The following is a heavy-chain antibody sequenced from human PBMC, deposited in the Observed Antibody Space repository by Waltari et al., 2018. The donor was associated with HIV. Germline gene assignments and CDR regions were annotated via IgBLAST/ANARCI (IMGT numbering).Heavy chain of an antibody. Sequence: EVQLVESGGGLVKPGGSLRLSCVASGITFNGAWMSWVRQPPGKGLEWVGRIKSKTDGATTDYAAPLKGRFTISRDDSKNTLFLQMNSLKTEDTAVYYCTTGHSWLSLFDYWGQGILVTVSS. J-gene: IGHJ4*02. CDR1: GITFNGAW. CDR2: IKSKTDGATT. D-gene: IGHD3-9*01. V-gene: IGHV3-15*01. CDR3: TTGHSWLSLFDY.